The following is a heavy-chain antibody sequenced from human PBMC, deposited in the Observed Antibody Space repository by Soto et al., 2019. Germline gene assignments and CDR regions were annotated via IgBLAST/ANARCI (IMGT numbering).Heavy chain of an antibody. CDR2: IYYSGST. Sequence: SETLSLTCTVSGGCDSSGSYSWSWIRQPPGKGLERIGYIYYSGSTNYNPSLKSRVTXSVATSKNQFSLKLSSVTAADTAVYYGARGGRDYYDSRGYLAYYYGMDGWGQATTVTV. CDR3: ARGGRDYYDSRGYLAYYYGMDG. D-gene: IGHD3-22*01. CDR1: GGCDSSGSYS. J-gene: IGHJ6*02. V-gene: IGHV4-61*01.